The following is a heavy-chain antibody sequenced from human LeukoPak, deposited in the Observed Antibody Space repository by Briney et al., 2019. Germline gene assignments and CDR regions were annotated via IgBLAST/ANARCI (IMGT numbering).Heavy chain of an antibody. CDR2: ISSSGSYI. V-gene: IGHV3-21*01. J-gene: IGHJ6*03. D-gene: IGHD3-16*01. CDR3: ARGGAAVYNDYIWGALPGYYYYYMDV. CDR1: GFTFSTYS. Sequence: PGGSLRLSCAASGFTFSTYSMNWVRQAPGKGLEWVSSISSSGSYIYYADSVQGRFTISRGNAKNSLYLQMNSLRAEDTAVYYCARGGAAVYNDYIWGALPGYYYYYMDVWGKGTTVTISS.